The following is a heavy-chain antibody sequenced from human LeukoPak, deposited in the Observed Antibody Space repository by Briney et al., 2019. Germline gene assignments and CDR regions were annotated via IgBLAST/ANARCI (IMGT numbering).Heavy chain of an antibody. CDR3: ARVGVTLTYYYDSSGYLYFDY. Sequence: SETLSLTCTVSGYSISSGYYWGWIRQPPGKGLEWIGSIYHIGSTYYNPSLKSRVTISVDTSKNQFSLKLSSVTAADTAVYYCARVGVTLTYYYDSSGYLYFDYWGQGTLVTVS. D-gene: IGHD3-22*01. J-gene: IGHJ4*02. CDR1: GYSISSGYY. V-gene: IGHV4-38-2*02. CDR2: IYHIGST.